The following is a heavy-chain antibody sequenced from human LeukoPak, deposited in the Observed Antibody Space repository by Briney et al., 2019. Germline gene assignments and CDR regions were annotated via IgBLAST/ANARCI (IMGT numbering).Heavy chain of an antibody. D-gene: IGHD7-27*01. V-gene: IGHV3-66*01. CDR2: IYSGGST. J-gene: IGHJ4*02. CDR3: ARDPGGNWGY. CDR1: TFIFTRYA. Sequence: GGSLRLSCAASTFIFTRYAMSWVRQAPGKGLEWVSVIYSGGSTYYADSVKGRFTISRDNSKNTLYLQMNSLRAEDTAVYYCARDPGGNWGYWGQGTLVTVSS.